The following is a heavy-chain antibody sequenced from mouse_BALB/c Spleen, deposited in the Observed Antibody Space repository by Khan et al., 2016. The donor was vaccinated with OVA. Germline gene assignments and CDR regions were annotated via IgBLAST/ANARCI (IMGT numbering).Heavy chain of an antibody. Sequence: EVQLQESGPGLVKPSQTVSLTCTVTGISITSGNYRWSWIRQFPGNKLEWIGNIYYSGNVTYNPSFTSRTTITRDTSKNQFFLEMNSVTAEDTATYNCARDYGSLYWFYDVWGAGTTVTVSS. D-gene: IGHD1-1*01. CDR2: IYYSGNV. CDR1: GISITSGNYR. J-gene: IGHJ1*01. CDR3: ARDYGSLYWFYDV. V-gene: IGHV3-5*02.